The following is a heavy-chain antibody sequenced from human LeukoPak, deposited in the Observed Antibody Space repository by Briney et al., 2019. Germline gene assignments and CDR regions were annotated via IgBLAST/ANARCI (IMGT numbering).Heavy chain of an antibody. D-gene: IGHD3-3*01. J-gene: IGHJ4*02. CDR1: GFTFSSYA. Sequence: PGGFLRLSCAASGFTFSSYAMSWVRQAPGKGLEWVSGISSSGGSTYYADSVKGQFTISRDNSKNTLYLQMISLGAEDTAVYYCAKESDFWSGYYFDYWGQGTLVTVSS. V-gene: IGHV3-23*01. CDR3: AKESDFWSGYYFDY. CDR2: ISSSGGST.